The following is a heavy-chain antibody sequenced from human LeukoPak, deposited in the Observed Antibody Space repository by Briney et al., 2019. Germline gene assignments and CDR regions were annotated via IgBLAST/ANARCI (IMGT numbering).Heavy chain of an antibody. J-gene: IGHJ5*02. D-gene: IGHD5-12*01. CDR2: MYWNDGK. CDR1: GFSLSTSGVG. Sequence: SGPTLVKPTHTLTLTCTFSGFSLSTSGVGVGWIRQPPGKALEWLALMYWNDGKRYSPSLKSRLTISKDTSKKQVVLTMTNMDPVDTATYYCARSYSDYDYFNNWFDPWGQGTLVTVSS. V-gene: IGHV2-5*01. CDR3: ARSYSDYDYFNNWFDP.